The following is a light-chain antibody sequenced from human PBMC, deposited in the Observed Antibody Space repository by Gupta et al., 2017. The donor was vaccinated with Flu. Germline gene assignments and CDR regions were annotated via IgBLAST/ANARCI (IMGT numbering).Light chain of an antibody. Sequence: QSALPQPASVSGTPGQSITISCTATNSDIGEYNYVSWHQQHPGKAPKVIIYEVSRRPTGVSHRFSGSKSGNTASLTISGLQAEDDADYYCRAYTSTSTVFGPGTKVTVL. J-gene: IGLJ1*01. V-gene: IGLV2-14*01. CDR3: RAYTSTSTV. CDR1: NSDIGEYNY. CDR2: EVS.